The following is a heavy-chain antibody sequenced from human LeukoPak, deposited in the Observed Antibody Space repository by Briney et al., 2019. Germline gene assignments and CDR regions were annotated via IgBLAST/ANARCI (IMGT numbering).Heavy chain of an antibody. D-gene: IGHD6-19*01. CDR1: GYRFTTYW. J-gene: IGHJ4*02. CDR2: IYPGDSDT. V-gene: IGHV5-51*01. Sequence: GESLKISCKGSGYRFTTYWLAWVRQMPGKGLEWMGIIYPGDSDTRYSPSFQGQVTISADKSITTAYLQWSSLEASDTAMYYCARRSYSSGWNFDYWGQGTLVTVSS. CDR3: ARRSYSSGWNFDY.